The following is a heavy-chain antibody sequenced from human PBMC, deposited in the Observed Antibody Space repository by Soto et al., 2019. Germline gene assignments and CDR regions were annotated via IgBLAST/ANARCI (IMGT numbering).Heavy chain of an antibody. Sequence: SETLSLTCAVSGGSISSSNWWSWVRPPPGKGLEWIGVIYHSGSTNYNPSLKSRVTISVDKSKNQFFLKLSSVTAADTAVYYCAREEVGIVVVPAAHRLYYYGMDVWGQGTTVTVSS. CDR1: GGSISSSNW. V-gene: IGHV4-4*02. J-gene: IGHJ6*02. CDR3: AREEVGIVVVPAAHRLYYYGMDV. D-gene: IGHD2-2*03. CDR2: IYHSGST.